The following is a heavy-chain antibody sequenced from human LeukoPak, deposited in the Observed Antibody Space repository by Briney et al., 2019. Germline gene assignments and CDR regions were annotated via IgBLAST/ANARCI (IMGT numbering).Heavy chain of an antibody. J-gene: IGHJ6*04. CDR2: IYNDANT. D-gene: IGHD2-21*02. V-gene: IGHV3-53*01. CDR1: GFTVSTNH. CDR3: ARDREVVTAKAQMDV. Sequence: GGSQRLSCAVSGFTVSTNHMSWVRQAPGKGLEWVSVIYNDANTYYTDSVKGRFTISRDNSKNTVFLQMNSLRAEDTAVYYCARDREVVTAKAQMDVWGKGTTVTVSS.